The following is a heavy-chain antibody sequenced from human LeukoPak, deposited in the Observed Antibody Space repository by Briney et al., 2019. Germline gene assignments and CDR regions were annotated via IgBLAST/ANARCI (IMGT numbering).Heavy chain of an antibody. D-gene: IGHD3-10*01. J-gene: IGHJ5*02. CDR2: INPNSGGT. V-gene: IGHV1-2*02. Sequence: ASVKVSCKASGYTFTGYYMHWVRQAPGQGLEWMGWINPNSGGTNYAQKFQGRVTMTRDTSISTAYMELSRLRSDDTAVYYCARVYYGSGSYYDNWFDPGGQGTLVTVSS. CDR3: ARVYYGSGSYYDNWFDP. CDR1: GYTFTGYY.